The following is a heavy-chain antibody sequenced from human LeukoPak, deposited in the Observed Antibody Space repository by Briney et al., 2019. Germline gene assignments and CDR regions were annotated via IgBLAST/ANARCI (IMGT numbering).Heavy chain of an antibody. J-gene: IGHJ4*02. CDR3: ARDYYDSSGYTDY. CDR1: GFTFSSYS. V-gene: IGHV3-21*01. Sequence: SGGSLRLSCAASGFTFSSYSMNWVRQAPGKGLEGVSSISSSSSYIYYADSVKGRFTISRDNAKNSLYLQMNSLRAEDTAVYYCARDYYDSSGYTDYWGQGTLVTVSS. CDR2: ISSSSSYI. D-gene: IGHD3-22*01.